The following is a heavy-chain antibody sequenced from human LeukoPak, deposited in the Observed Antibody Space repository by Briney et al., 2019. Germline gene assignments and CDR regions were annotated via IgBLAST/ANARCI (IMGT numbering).Heavy chain of an antibody. CDR1: GGXISGDH. CDR2: IYYSGNT. V-gene: IGHV4-59*08. Sequence: SETLSLTCTVSGGXISGDHWNWIRQPPGKGLEWIGYIYYSGNTNYNPSLKSRVTISVDTSKNQFSLKLSSVTAADTAVYYCARRNDFDIWGQGTMVTVSS. J-gene: IGHJ3*02. CDR3: ARRNDFDI.